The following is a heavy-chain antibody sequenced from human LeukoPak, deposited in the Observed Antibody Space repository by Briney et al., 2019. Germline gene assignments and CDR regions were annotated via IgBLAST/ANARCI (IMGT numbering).Heavy chain of an antibody. CDR2: IKREGSEK. D-gene: IGHD1-26*01. CDR3: ARDEVVGATQLDY. Sequence: SGGSLRLSCAPSGFTSCRYWMSWVRHAPGEGRGWVANIKREGSEKYNVDSVKGRFTLSTDNAPKSLYMQIHRVREQSTGLCNGARDEVVGATQLDYWGQGTLVTVSS. CDR1: GFTSCRYW. V-gene: IGHV3-7*01. J-gene: IGHJ4*02.